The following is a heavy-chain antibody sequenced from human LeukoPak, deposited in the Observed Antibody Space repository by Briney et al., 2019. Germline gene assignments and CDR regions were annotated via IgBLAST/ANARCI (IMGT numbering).Heavy chain of an antibody. CDR2: IIPIFGTA. CDR1: GGTFSSYA. Sequence: GSSVKVTCKASGGTFSSYAISWVRQAPGQGLEWMGGIIPIFGTANYAQKFQGRVTITADKSTSTAYMEPSSLRSEDTAVYYCARDQHSGSGWYGTSDYWGQGTLVTVSS. V-gene: IGHV1-69*06. J-gene: IGHJ4*02. CDR3: ARDQHSGSGWYGTSDY. D-gene: IGHD6-19*01.